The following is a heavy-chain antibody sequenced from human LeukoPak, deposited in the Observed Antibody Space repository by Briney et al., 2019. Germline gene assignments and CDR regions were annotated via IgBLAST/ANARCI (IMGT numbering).Heavy chain of an antibody. V-gene: IGHV1-18*01. CDR2: ISAYNGNT. CDR3: ERPYYDSSALHYDY. CDR1: GYTFTSYG. D-gene: IGHD3-22*01. J-gene: IGHJ4*02. Sequence: ASVKVSCKASGYTFTSYGIIWVRQAPGQGLEGMGWISAYNGNTNYAQKLQGRFTMTTHTSTPTAYMELRSLRSDDTAVYYCERPYYDSSALHYDYWGQGTLVTVSS.